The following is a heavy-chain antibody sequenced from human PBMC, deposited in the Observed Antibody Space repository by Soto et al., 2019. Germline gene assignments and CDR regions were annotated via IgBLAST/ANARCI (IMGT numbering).Heavy chain of an antibody. CDR1: GFTFSTYA. J-gene: IGHJ4*02. Sequence: EVQLLDSGGGLVQPGGSLRLSCVASGFTFSTYAMSWVRQAPGKGLEWVSAISGNGATTHYADSVKGRFTISRDNSKNTLYLQMNSLGAEDTAVYDCAKGGASAARDFDYWGRGTLVTVSS. D-gene: IGHD6-6*01. CDR3: AKGGASAARDFDY. V-gene: IGHV3-23*01. CDR2: ISGNGATT.